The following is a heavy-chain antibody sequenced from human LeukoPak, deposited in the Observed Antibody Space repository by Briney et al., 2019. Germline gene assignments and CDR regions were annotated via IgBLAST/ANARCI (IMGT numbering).Heavy chain of an antibody. CDR3: ARLAWAFSSSQYFDY. D-gene: IGHD6-6*01. CDR1: GGSISSSSYY. J-gene: IGHJ4*02. V-gene: IGHV4-39*01. CDR2: IYYSGSA. Sequence: SETLSLTCTVSGGSISSSSYYWGWIRQPPGKGLEWIGSIYYSGSAYYNPSLKSRVTISVDTSKNQFSLKLSSVTAADTAVYYCARLAWAFSSSQYFDYWGQGTLVTVSS.